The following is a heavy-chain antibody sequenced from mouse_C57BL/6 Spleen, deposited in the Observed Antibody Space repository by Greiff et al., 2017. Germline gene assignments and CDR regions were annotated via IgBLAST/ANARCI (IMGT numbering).Heavy chain of an antibody. CDR1: GFTFSDYG. J-gene: IGHJ4*01. V-gene: IGHV5-17*01. CDR2: ISSGSSTI. Sequence: EVHLVESGGGLVKPGGSLKLSCAASGFTFSDYGMHWVRQAPEKGLEWVAYISSGSSTIYYADTVKGRFTISRDNAKNTLFLQMTSLRSEDTAMYYCANLYYDNDGTFCYAMDYWGQGTSVTVSS. D-gene: IGHD2-4*01. CDR3: ANLYYDNDGTFCYAMDY.